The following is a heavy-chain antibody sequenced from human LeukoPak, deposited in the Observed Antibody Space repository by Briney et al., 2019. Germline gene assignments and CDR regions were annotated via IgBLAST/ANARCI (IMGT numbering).Heavy chain of an antibody. CDR2: ISGSGGST. Sequence: GGSLRLSCEASGFTFSTYGMSWVRQAPGKGLEWVSAISGSGGSTYYAGPVKGRVTISRDNSKNTLYLQVNSLRVEDTAVYYCAKDRLGAMMYFDFWGQGTLVTVSS. D-gene: IGHD1-26*01. CDR3: AKDRLGAMMYFDF. CDR1: GFTFSTYG. V-gene: IGHV3-23*01. J-gene: IGHJ4*02.